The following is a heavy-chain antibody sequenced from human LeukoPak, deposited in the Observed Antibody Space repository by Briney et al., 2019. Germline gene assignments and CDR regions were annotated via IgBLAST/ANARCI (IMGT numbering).Heavy chain of an antibody. D-gene: IGHD4-17*01. Sequence: ASVKVSCKASGYTFIGYYMHWVRQAPGQGLEWMGRINPNSGGTNYAQKFQGRVTMTRDTSISTAYMELSRLRSDDTAVYYCAAMTTVTYDNYYYYYMDVWGKGTTVTVSS. CDR3: AAMTTVTYDNYYYYYMDV. CDR1: GYTFIGYY. J-gene: IGHJ6*03. V-gene: IGHV1-2*06. CDR2: INPNSGGT.